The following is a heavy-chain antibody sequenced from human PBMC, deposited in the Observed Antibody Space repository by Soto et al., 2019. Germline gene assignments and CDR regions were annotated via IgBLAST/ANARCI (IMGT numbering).Heavy chain of an antibody. D-gene: IGHD3-22*01. J-gene: IGHJ5*02. CDR2: INYSGDNL. CDR1: GFTFSNYA. V-gene: IGHV3-23*01. CDR3: TTVLQPYYDSSP. Sequence: GGSLRLSCAASGFTFSNYAMTWVRQAPGKGLEWVSTINYSGDNLYYAAPVKGRFTISRDDSKNTLYLQMNSLKTEGTAVYYCTTVLQPYYDSSPWGQGTLVTVSS.